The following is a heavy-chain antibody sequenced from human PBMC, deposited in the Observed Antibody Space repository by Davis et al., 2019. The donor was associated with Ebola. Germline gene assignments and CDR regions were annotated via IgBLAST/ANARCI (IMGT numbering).Heavy chain of an antibody. CDR3: AKGGSGWPSDYSYGLGV. CDR2: ISSSSLTK. V-gene: IGHV3-11*01. Sequence: PSETLSLTCTVSGGSISSSSYYWGWIRQPPGKGLEWVSYISSSSLTKHYADSVKGRFTISRDNSKNTLYLQMNSLTVEDTAVYYCAKGGSGWPSDYSYGLGVWGKGTTVTVAS. J-gene: IGHJ6*04. D-gene: IGHD6-19*01. CDR1: GGSISSSSYY.